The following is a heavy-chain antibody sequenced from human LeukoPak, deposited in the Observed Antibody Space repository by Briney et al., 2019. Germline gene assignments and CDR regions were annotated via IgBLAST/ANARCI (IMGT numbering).Heavy chain of an antibody. D-gene: IGHD5-18*01. CDR1: GFSFSSYA. Sequence: GGSLRLSCVASGFSFSSYAMTWVRQAPGKGLEWVAVISYDGSNKYYADSVKGRFTISRDNSKNTLYLQMNSLRAEDTAVYYCARDEGNSYGFGGYFDYWGQGTLVTVSS. V-gene: IGHV3-30-3*01. CDR3: ARDEGNSYGFGGYFDY. CDR2: ISYDGSNK. J-gene: IGHJ4*02.